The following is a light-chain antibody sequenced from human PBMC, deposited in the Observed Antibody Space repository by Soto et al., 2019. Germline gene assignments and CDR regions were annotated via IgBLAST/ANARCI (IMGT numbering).Light chain of an antibody. CDR1: QSLNSW. CDR2: KTS. V-gene: IGKV1-5*03. CDR3: QQYNTYS. Sequence: DIQMTQSPSTLSASVGARVSITCRASQSLNSWLAWYQQKPGKAPKLLIYKTSTLESGVPSRFSGSGSGTEFLLTISNLQPDDLATYYCQQYNTYSFGHATQLEIK. J-gene: IGKJ2*01.